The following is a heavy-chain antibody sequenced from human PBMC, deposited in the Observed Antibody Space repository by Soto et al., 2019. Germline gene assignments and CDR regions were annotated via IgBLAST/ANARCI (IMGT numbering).Heavy chain of an antibody. CDR1: GFTFSSYG. Sequence: QVQLVESGGGVVQPGRSLRLSCAASGFTFSSYGMHWVRQAPGKGLEWVAVIWYDGSNKYYADSVKGRFTISRDNSKNTLYLQMNSLRAEDTAVYYCARVIRDFWSGYYTYYYYYGMDVW. D-gene: IGHD3-3*01. CDR2: IWYDGSNK. J-gene: IGHJ6*01. V-gene: IGHV3-33*01. CDR3: ARVIRDFWSGYYTYYYYYGMDV.